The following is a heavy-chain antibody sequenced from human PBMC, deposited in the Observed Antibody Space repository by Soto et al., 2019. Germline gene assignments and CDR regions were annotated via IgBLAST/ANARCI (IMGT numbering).Heavy chain of an antibody. CDR3: ARVCCTNGVCGGDFDY. CDR1: GGSTSSSNW. V-gene: IGHV4-4*02. Sequence: SETLSLTCAVSGGSTSSSNWWSWVRQPPGKGLEWIGEIYHSGSTNYNPSLKSRVTISVDKSKNQFSLKLSSVTAADTAVYYCARVCCTNGVCGGDFDYWGQGTLVTVSS. CDR2: IYHSGST. J-gene: IGHJ4*02. D-gene: IGHD2-8*01.